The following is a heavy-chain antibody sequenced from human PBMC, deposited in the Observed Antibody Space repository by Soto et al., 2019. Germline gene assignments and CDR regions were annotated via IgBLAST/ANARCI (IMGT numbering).Heavy chain of an antibody. CDR2: ISYDGSNK. CDR1: GFTFSSYG. Sequence: GGSLRLSCAASGFTFSSYGMHWVRQAPGKGLEWVAVISYDGSNKYYADSVKGRFTISRDNSKNTLYLQMNSLRAEDTAVYYCAKGKESSSWYYFDYWGQGTLVTVSS. V-gene: IGHV3-30*18. CDR3: AKGKESSSWYYFDY. D-gene: IGHD6-13*01. J-gene: IGHJ4*02.